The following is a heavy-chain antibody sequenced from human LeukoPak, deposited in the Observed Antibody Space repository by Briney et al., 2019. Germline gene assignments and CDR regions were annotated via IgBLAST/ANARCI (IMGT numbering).Heavy chain of an antibody. CDR2: IYHSGST. CDR1: GGSISSSNW. J-gene: IGHJ4*02. Sequence: PSETLSLTCAVSGGSISSSNWWSWVRQPPGKGLEWIGEIYHSGSTNYNPSLKSRVTISVDKSKNQFSLKLSSETAADTAVYYCARGLPMYCSSTSCYDYFDYWGQGTLVTVSS. V-gene: IGHV4-4*02. CDR3: ARGLPMYCSSTSCYDYFDY. D-gene: IGHD2-2*01.